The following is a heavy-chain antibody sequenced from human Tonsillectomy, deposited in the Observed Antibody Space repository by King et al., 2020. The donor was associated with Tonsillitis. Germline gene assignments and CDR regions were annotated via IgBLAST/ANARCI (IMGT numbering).Heavy chain of an antibody. CDR2: IIPIFGTA. D-gene: IGHD6-6*01. J-gene: IGHJ5*02. Sequence: VQLVQSGAEVKKPGSSVKVSCKASGGTFSSYGINWVRQAPGQGLEWMGGIIPIFGTAKYAQQFQGRVTIIADESTSTAYMELNSLRSEDTAVYFCAREPSIVAAGARFDPRGQGTLVTVSS. V-gene: IGHV1-69*01. CDR1: GGTFSSYG. CDR3: AREPSIVAAGARFDP.